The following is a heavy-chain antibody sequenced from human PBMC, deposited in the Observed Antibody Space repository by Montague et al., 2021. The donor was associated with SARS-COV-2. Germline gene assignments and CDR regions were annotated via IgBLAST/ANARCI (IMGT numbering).Heavy chain of an antibody. CDR2: INHSGST. CDR3: ARGSRQWLVRPPHYYYFDY. D-gene: IGHD6-19*01. J-gene: IGHJ4*02. Sequence: SETRSLTCAVYGASFSGYYWSWIRQPPGKGLEWIGEINHSGSTNYNPSLKSRVTISVDTSKNQFSLKLSSVTAADTAVYYCARGSRQWLVRPPHYYYFDYWGQGTLVTVSS. CDR1: GASFSGYY. V-gene: IGHV4-34*01.